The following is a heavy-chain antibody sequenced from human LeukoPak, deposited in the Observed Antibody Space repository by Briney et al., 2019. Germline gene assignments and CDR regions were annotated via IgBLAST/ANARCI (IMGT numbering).Heavy chain of an antibody. D-gene: IGHD2-21*01. CDR2: IRCDGSNK. J-gene: IGHJ5*02. CDR1: GFTFSSYG. CDR3: AADLWFQPTLDWFHP. V-gene: IGHV3-30*02. Sequence: GGSLRLSCAASGFTFSSYGMHWGRQAPGKGLGWVAFIRCDGSNKYYAVSVKGRFTISRDNSNNTLYLQMNHLRAEDTAVYYCAADLWFQPTLDWFHPWGQGTLVTVSS.